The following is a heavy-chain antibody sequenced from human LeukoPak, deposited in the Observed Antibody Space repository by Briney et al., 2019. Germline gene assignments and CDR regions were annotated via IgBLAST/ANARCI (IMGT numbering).Heavy chain of an antibody. CDR1: GYTFTSYG. D-gene: IGHD4-17*01. Sequence: ASVTVSCKASGYTFTSYGISWVRQAPGQGLEWMGWISAYNGNTNYAQKLQGRVTMTTDTSTSTAYMELRSLRSDDTAVYYCARDEDDYGDYALYYYGMDVWGQGTTVTVSS. CDR3: ARDEDDYGDYALYYYGMDV. J-gene: IGHJ6*02. CDR2: ISAYNGNT. V-gene: IGHV1-18*01.